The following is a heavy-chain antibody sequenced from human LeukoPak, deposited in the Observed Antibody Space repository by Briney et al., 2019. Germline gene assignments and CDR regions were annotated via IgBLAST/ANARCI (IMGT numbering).Heavy chain of an antibody. D-gene: IGHD3-10*01. V-gene: IGHV1-46*01. J-gene: IGHJ6*02. CDR1: GYTFTSYY. CDR3: ARDPTVHYGSGSYDPYYYGMDV. CDR2: INPSGGST. Sequence: ASVKVSCKASGYTFTSYYMHWVRQAPGQGLEWMGIINPSGGSTSYAQKFQGRVTMTRDTSTSTVYMELSSLRSEDTAVYYCARDPTVHYGSGSYDPYYYGMDVWGQRTTVTVSS.